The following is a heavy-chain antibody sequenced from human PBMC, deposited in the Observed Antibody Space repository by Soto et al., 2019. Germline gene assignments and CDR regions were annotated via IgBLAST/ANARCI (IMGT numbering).Heavy chain of an antibody. J-gene: IGHJ2*01. CDR1: GGTFSSYA. V-gene: IGHV1-69*13. CDR2: IIPIFGTA. CDR3: ARDPAAGPIWYFDL. D-gene: IGHD6-13*01. Sequence: GASVEVSCKASGGTFSSYAISWLRQAHGQGLEWMGGIIPIFGTANYAQKFQGRVTITADESTSTAYMELSSLRSEDTAVYYCARDPAAGPIWYFDLWGRGTLVTVSS.